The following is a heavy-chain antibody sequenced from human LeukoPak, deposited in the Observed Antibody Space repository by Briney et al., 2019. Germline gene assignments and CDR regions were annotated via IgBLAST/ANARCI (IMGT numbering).Heavy chain of an antibody. CDR2: ISGSGGST. CDR3: AKEGGYYYDSSGSFDY. Sequence: GGSLRLSCAASGFTFSSYAMSWVRQAPGKGLEWVSAISGSGGSTYYADSVKGRLTITRDNSKNTLYLQMNSLRAEDTAVYYCAKEGGYYYDSSGSFDYWGQGTLVTVSS. CDR1: GFTFSSYA. V-gene: IGHV3-23*01. D-gene: IGHD3-22*01. J-gene: IGHJ4*02.